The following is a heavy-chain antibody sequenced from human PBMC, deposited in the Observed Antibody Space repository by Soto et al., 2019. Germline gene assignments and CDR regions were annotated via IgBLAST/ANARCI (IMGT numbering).Heavy chain of an antibody. CDR3: AREGTYNWV. CDR2: IFSNGYT. CDR1: GFTVSNNY. D-gene: IGHD1-1*01. J-gene: IGHJ4*02. Sequence: ELQLVASGGGLVQPGGSLRLSCAASGFTVSNNYVRWVRQAPGKGLEWVSLIFSNGYTRYADSVKSRFTISRDSSSTLLYLEMSSLRVEDTAVYYCAREGTYNWVGGQGIHVSVSS. V-gene: IGHV3-66*01.